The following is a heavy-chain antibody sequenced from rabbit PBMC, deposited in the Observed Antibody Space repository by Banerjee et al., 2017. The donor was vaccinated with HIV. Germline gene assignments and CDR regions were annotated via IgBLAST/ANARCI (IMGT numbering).Heavy chain of an antibody. Sequence: QEQLEESGGDLVKPEGSLTLTCTASGFSFSSSYWICWVRQAPGKGLEWIACIYAGSSDSTYYASWAKGRFTISKTSSTTVTLQMTSLTAADTATYLCARDLAGVIGWNFNLWGQGTLVTVS. CDR3: ARDLAGVIGWNFNL. D-gene: IGHD4-1*01. CDR1: GFSFSSSYW. CDR2: IYAGSSDST. V-gene: IGHV1S45*01. J-gene: IGHJ4*01.